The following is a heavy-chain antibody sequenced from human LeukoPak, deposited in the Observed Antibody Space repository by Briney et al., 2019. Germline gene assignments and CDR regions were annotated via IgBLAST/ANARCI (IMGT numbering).Heavy chain of an antibody. Sequence: GGSLRLSCAASGFTFSGYWMHWVRQAPGKGLVWVSRINPDGSSTTYADSVKGRFTISRDNAKTTLYLQMNSLRAGDTAAYYCARDPVLDEYGGNSPYWGQGTLVTVSS. CDR2: INPDGSST. V-gene: IGHV3-74*01. D-gene: IGHD4-23*01. CDR3: ARDPVLDEYGGNSPY. J-gene: IGHJ4*02. CDR1: GFTFSGYW.